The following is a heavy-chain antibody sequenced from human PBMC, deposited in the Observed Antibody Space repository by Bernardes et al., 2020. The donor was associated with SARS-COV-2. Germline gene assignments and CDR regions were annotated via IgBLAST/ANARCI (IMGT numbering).Heavy chain of an antibody. Sequence: ASVKLSCTASGFTFSSYSFKWVRQAPGKGPEWVSSISRGGDSTTYADSMKGRFTISRDNAKNPLYLQMNSLRVEDTAVYYCARRIDIPVGGKFRPPDYWGLGTRVTGAS. V-gene: IGHV3-21*06. D-gene: IGHD2-15*01. CDR2: ISRGGDST. J-gene: IGHJ4*03. CDR3: ARRIDIPVGGKFRPPDY. CDR1: GFTFSSYS.